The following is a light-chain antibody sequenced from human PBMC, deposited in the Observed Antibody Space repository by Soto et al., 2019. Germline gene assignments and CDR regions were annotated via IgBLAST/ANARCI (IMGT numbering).Light chain of an antibody. CDR2: EVT. J-gene: IGLJ2*01. CDR3: SSYAGSHNVV. CDR1: SSDVGGYNY. V-gene: IGLV2-8*01. Sequence: QAVVTQPPSASGSPGQSVTISCTGTSSDVGGYNYVSWYQQHPGKAPKLMIYEVTKRPSGVPDRFSGSKSGNTASLTVSGLQAEDEADYYCSSYAGSHNVVFGGGTTLTVL.